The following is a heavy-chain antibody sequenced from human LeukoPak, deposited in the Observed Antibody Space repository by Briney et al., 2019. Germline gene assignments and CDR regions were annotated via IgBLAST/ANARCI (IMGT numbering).Heavy chain of an antibody. Sequence: ASVKVSRKASGGTFSSYAISWVRQAPGQGLEWMGGIIPIFGTANYAQKFQGRVTMTRDTSTSTVSMDLNSLRSEDTAVYYCATFGGSRITIDYWGQGTLVTVSS. V-gene: IGHV1-69*05. D-gene: IGHD2-15*01. CDR3: ATFGGSRITIDY. CDR1: GGTFSSYA. CDR2: IIPIFGTA. J-gene: IGHJ4*02.